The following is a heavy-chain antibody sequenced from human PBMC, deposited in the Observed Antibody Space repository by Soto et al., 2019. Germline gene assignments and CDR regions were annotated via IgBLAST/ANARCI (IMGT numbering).Heavy chain of an antibody. V-gene: IGHV3-33*01. D-gene: IGHD2-15*01. CDR2: IWYDGSNK. CDR1: GFTFSSYG. CDR3: ARGYCSGGSCYSDYFDY. Sequence: QPGGSLRLSCAASGFTFSSYGMHWVRQAPGKGLEWVAVIWYDGSNKYYADSVKGRFTISRDNSKNTLYLQMNSLRAEDTAVYYCARGYCSGGSCYSDYFDYWGQGTLVTVSS. J-gene: IGHJ4*02.